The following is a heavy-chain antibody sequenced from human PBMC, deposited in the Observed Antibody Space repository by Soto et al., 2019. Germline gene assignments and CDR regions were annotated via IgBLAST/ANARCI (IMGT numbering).Heavy chain of an antibody. CDR3: ASRWGGTFDY. Sequence: QVQLQESGPGLVKPSETLSLTCTVSGGSISSYYWSWIRQPPGKGLEWIGYIYYSGSTNYNPSLXSXAXIXXDTSKSQFSLKLSSVTAADTAVYYCASRWGGTFDYWGQGTLVTVSS. J-gene: IGHJ4*02. CDR2: IYYSGST. V-gene: IGHV4-59*01. CDR1: GGSISSYY. D-gene: IGHD2-21*01.